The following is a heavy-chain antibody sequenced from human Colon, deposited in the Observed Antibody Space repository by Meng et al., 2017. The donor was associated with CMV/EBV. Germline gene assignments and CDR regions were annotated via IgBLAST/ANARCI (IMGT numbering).Heavy chain of an antibody. CDR2: IIPSDGTT. V-gene: IGHV1-46*01. CDR3: ARGGSGRFPDYDY. D-gene: IGHD1-26*01. Sequence: KTSGHTFTTYVMHWVRQAPGQGLEWVGVIIPSDGTTTYAQKFQGRVAMTRDTSTKTLYLALSGLRSDDTAVYYCARGGSGRFPDYDYWGQGTLVTVSS. J-gene: IGHJ4*02. CDR1: GHTFTTYV.